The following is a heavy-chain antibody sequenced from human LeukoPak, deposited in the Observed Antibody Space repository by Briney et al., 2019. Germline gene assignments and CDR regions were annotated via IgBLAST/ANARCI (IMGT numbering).Heavy chain of an antibody. D-gene: IGHD6-6*01. V-gene: IGHV3-48*04. CDR1: GFTFSSYW. CDR2: ISSSGSTI. J-gene: IGHJ5*02. CDR3: ARGAETWYSSQVGWFDP. Sequence: PGGSLRLSCAASGFTFSSYWMSWVRQAPGKGLEWVSYISSSGSTIYYADSVKGRFTISRDNAKNSLYLQMNSLRAEDTAVYYCARGAETWYSSQVGWFDPWGQGTLVTVSS.